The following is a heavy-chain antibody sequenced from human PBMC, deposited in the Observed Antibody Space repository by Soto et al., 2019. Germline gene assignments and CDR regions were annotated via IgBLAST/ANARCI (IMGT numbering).Heavy chain of an antibody. Sequence: SETLSLTCTVSGGSISSYYWSWIRQPPGKGLEWIGYIYYSGSTNYNPSLKSRVTISVDTSKNQFSLKLSSVTAADTAVYYCARFQTLHFGVVMPTYYGMDVSGQETRVTCSS. D-gene: IGHD3-3*01. J-gene: IGHJ6*01. CDR3: ARFQTLHFGVVMPTYYGMDV. V-gene: IGHV4-59*01. CDR1: GGSISSYY. CDR2: IYYSGST.